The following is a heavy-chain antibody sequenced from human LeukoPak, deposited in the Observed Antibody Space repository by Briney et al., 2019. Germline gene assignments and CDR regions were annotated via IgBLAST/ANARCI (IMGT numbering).Heavy chain of an antibody. V-gene: IGHV3-33*01. J-gene: IGHJ3*02. CDR2: IWYDGSNK. CDR3: ARDRVVGLGIDNAFDI. Sequence: SGGSLRLSCAASGFTFSSYGMHWVRQAPGKGLEWVAVIWYDGSNKYYADSVKGRFTISRDNSKNTLYLQMNSLRAEDTAVYYCARDRVVGLGIDNAFDIWGHGTMVTVSS. D-gene: IGHD2-15*01. CDR1: GFTFSSYG.